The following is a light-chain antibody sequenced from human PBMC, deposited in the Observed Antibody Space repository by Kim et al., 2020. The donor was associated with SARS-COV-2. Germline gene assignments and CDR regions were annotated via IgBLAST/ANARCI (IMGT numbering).Light chain of an antibody. Sequence: GQRVTISCSGSSSNIGSNYVYWYQQLPGTAPKLLISKNNQRPSGVPDRFSGSKSGTSASLAISGLRSDDEADYYCAAWDDSLSGVVFGGGTQLTVL. CDR3: AAWDDSLSGVV. CDR2: KNN. V-gene: IGLV1-47*01. J-gene: IGLJ2*01. CDR1: SSNIGSNY.